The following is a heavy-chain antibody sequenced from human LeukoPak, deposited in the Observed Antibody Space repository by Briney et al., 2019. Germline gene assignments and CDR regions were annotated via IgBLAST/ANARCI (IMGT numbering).Heavy chain of an antibody. CDR3: TTDINYDLF. V-gene: IGHV3-15*01. CDR2: IKSKTDGGTT. Sequence: GGSLILSCAASGFTFINAWLSWVRQAPGKGLEWVGRIKSKTDGGTTDYAAPVKGRFTISRDDSKNTLYLQMNSLKTEETAVYYCTTDINYDLFWGQGTLVTVSS. CDR1: GFTFINAW. D-gene: IGHD3-3*01. J-gene: IGHJ4*02.